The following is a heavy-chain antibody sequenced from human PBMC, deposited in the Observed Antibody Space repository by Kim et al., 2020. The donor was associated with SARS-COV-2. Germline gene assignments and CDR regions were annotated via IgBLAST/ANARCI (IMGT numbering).Heavy chain of an antibody. D-gene: IGHD6-13*01. J-gene: IGHJ3*02. V-gene: IGHV3-23*01. Sequence: DSVKGRFTISRDNSKNTRYLQMNSLRAEDTAVYYCAKPGIAAAGTGAFDIWGQGTMVTVSS. CDR3: AKPGIAAAGTGAFDI.